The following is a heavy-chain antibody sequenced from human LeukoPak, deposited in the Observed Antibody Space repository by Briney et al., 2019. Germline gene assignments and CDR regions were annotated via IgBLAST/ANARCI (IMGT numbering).Heavy chain of an antibody. Sequence: TGGSLRLSCAASGFTFSVAAMTWVRQAPGKGLEWVSLIWAGGESTYYADSVKGRFTISRDNSKNTLYLQMKSLRAEDTAMYFFSKDIQLSLWGRGTMVSVSS. V-gene: IGHV3-23*01. CDR1: GFTFSVAA. CDR2: IWAGGEST. J-gene: IGHJ3*01. CDR3: SKDIQLSL. D-gene: IGHD5-24*01.